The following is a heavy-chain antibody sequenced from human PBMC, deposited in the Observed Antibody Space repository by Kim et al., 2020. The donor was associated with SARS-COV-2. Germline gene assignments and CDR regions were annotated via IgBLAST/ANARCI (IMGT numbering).Heavy chain of an antibody. Sequence: SETLSLTCAVYGGSFSGYYWSWIRQPPGKWLEWIGEINHSGSTNYNPSLKSRVTISVDTSKNQFSLKLSSVTAADTAVYYCARSSGGSSLGWFDPWGQGT. CDR3: ARSSGGSSLGWFDP. D-gene: IGHD2-15*01. CDR1: GGSFSGYY. CDR2: INHSGST. V-gene: IGHV4-34*01. J-gene: IGHJ5*02.